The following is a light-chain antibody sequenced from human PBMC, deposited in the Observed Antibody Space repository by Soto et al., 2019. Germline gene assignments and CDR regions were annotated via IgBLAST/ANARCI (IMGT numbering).Light chain of an antibody. CDR3: QLYGTSPL. CDR1: LTVSSTY. Sequence: EIVLTQSPVTLSLSPGESATLSCRANLTVSSTYLTWYQQRPGQAPRLLIYATSTRSTDVPDRFSGSGSGTDFTLTISGLEPEDFGMYYCQLYGTSPLFGPGTKVDVK. J-gene: IGKJ3*01. V-gene: IGKV3-20*01. CDR2: ATS.